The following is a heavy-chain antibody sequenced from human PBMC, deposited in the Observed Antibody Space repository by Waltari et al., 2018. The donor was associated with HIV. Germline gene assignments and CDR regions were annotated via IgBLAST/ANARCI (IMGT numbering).Heavy chain of an antibody. V-gene: IGHV3-7*01. Sequence: EEHLVVSGAGLVLPVGPLRLSFVSSGFTLSGSWITSVRQAPGKGLEWVANINGDGSEKVYMDSLKGRFIISRDNAKNSVFLQMDRLRAEDTAIYYCARDLTPTAGPFNYYYALDVWGQGATVTVST. CDR2: INGDGSEK. CDR1: GFTLSGSW. J-gene: IGHJ6*01. CDR3: ARDLTPTAGPFNYYYALDV. D-gene: IGHD3-16*01.